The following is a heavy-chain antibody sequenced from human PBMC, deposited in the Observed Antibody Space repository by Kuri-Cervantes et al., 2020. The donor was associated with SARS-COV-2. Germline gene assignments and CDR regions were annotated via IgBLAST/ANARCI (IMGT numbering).Heavy chain of an antibody. Sequence: SETLSRTCTVSGGSISSSSYYWGWIRQPPGKGLEWIGSVFYDGRTYYNPSLKSRVTVSVDTSKNQFSLKVNSVTAADTAVCYCARDLSLATYYDFWSGLYYFDYWGQGILVTVSS. V-gene: IGHV4-39*07. CDR1: GGSISSSSYY. D-gene: IGHD3-3*01. J-gene: IGHJ4*02. CDR3: ARDLSLATYYDFWSGLYYFDY. CDR2: VFYDGRT.